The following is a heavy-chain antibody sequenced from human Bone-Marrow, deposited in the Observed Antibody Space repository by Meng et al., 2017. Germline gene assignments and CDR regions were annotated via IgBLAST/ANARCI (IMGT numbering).Heavy chain of an antibody. D-gene: IGHD2-2*01. CDR1: GYTFNTYA. CDR2: ISTKTGNP. J-gene: IGHJ4*02. V-gene: IGHV7-4-1*02. CDR3: ARPPRGCPYRTCCSSFDY. Sequence: ASVKVSCKASGYTFNTYAMTWVRQAPGQGLEWMGWISTKTGNPTYAQGFTGRFVFTLDTSVSTAYLQITSLTSEDTAVYYCARPPRGCPYRTCCSSFDYWGQGTLVTVSS.